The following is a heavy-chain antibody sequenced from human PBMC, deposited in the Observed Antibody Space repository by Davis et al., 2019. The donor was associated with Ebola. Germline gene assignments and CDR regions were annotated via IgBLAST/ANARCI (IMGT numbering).Heavy chain of an antibody. CDR2: ISAYNGNT. J-gene: IGHJ4*02. Sequence: SDTVSRQPSGYTFTSYGISWLRHVPRQGLEWMGCISAYNGNTNYAQKLHGRVTMTTDTSTSTAYMELRSLRSDDTAVYYCARDHSSSPFDYWGQGTLVTVSS. D-gene: IGHD6-6*01. CDR3: ARDHSSSPFDY. V-gene: IGHV1-18*01. CDR1: GYTFTSYG.